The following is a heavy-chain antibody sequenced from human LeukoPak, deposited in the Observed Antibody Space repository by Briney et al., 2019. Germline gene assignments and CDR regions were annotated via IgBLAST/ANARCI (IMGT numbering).Heavy chain of an antibody. J-gene: IGHJ4*02. Sequence: GESLKISCKGSGYSFSIYWIAWVRQMPGKGLEWMGIIYPGDSDTRYSPSFQGQVTISADKSISTAYLQWSSLKASDTAMYYCARGRPVASRAFDYWGQGTLVTVSS. D-gene: IGHD2-15*01. CDR2: IYPGDSDT. V-gene: IGHV5-51*01. CDR3: ARGRPVASRAFDY. CDR1: GYSFSIYW.